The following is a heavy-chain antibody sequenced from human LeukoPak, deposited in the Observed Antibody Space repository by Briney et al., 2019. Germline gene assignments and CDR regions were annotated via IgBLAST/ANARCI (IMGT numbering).Heavy chain of an antibody. CDR3: ARKDSSSWYLSGTTDAFDI. CDR2: IKQDGSEK. Sequence: GGSLRLSCAASGFTFSSYWMSWVRRAPGKGLEWVANIKQDGSEKYYVDSVKGRFTISRDNAKNSLYLQMNSLRAEDTAVYYCARKDSSSWYLSGTTDAFDIWGQGTMVTVSS. J-gene: IGHJ3*02. D-gene: IGHD6-13*01. CDR1: GFTFSSYW. V-gene: IGHV3-7*01.